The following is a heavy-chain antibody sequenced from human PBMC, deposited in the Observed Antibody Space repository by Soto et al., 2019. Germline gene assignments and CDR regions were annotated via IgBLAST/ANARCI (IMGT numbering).Heavy chain of an antibody. CDR3: AKERSSGWSFDY. V-gene: IGHV3-23*01. CDR2: ISGSDDST. D-gene: IGHD6-19*01. Sequence: PGGSLRLSCAASGFTFSSYAMSWVRQAPGKGLEWVSVISGSDDSTYYADSVKGRFTISRDNSKNTLYLQMNSLRAEDTAVFYCAKERSSGWSFDYWGQGTLVTVSS. J-gene: IGHJ4*02. CDR1: GFTFSSYA.